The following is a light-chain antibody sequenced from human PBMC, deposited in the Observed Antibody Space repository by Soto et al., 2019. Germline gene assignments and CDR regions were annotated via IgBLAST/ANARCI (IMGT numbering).Light chain of an antibody. CDR1: QSISSSY. J-gene: IGKJ4*01. CDR2: GAS. Sequence: EIVLTQSPGTLSLSPGERGTLSCRASQSISSSYLAWYQQKPGQAPRLLIYGASTRATGIPDRFSGSGSGTDFTLTISRLEPEDFALYYFQPYVNSLTFGGGTKVQIK. V-gene: IGKV3-20*01. CDR3: QPYVNSLT.